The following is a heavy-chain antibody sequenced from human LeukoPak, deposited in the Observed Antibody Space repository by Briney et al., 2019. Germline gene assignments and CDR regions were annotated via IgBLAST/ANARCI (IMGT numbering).Heavy chain of an antibody. D-gene: IGHD6-19*01. CDR3: ARGRAVTGSTVIDY. CDR1: GFTFDDYA. V-gene: IGHV3-9*01. Sequence: GGSLRLSCAASGFTFDDYAMHWVRQAPGKGLEWVSGISWNSGSIGYADSVKGRFTISRDNAKNSLYLQMNSLRPEDTAVFHCARGRAVTGSTVIDYWGQGTLVTVSS. CDR2: ISWNSGSI. J-gene: IGHJ4*02.